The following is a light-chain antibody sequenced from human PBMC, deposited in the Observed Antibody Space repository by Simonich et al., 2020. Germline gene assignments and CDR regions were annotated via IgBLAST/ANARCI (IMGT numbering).Light chain of an antibody. Sequence: DIQMTQSPSSVSASVGDRVTITGRASQGISSWLACYQQKPGKAPKLLIYAASSLQSGVPSRYIGSGSGTDFTLTISSLQPEDFATYYCLQHNRYPYTFGQGTKLEIK. J-gene: IGKJ2*01. V-gene: IGKV1-12*01. CDR1: QGISSW. CDR3: LQHNRYPYT. CDR2: AAS.